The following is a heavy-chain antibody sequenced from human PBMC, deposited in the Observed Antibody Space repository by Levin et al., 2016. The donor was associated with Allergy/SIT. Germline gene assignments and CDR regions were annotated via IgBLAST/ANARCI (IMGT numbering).Heavy chain of an antibody. V-gene: IGHV4-39*07. CDR2: LYYTGNT. CDR3: ARVVDRTLGAFDI. Sequence: SETLSLTCTVSGGSFSSNNYYWGWIRQPPGKGLEWIGSLYYTGNTYYNPSLKSRVTISVDTSKKQFSLELTSVTAADTAVYYCARVVDRTLGAFDIWGQGTLVTVSS. CDR1: GGSFSSNNYY. D-gene: IGHD2/OR15-2a*01. J-gene: IGHJ3*02.